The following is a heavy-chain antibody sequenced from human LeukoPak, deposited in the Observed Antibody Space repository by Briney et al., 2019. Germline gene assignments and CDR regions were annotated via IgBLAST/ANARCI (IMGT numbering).Heavy chain of an antibody. Sequence: PSQTLSLACTVSGGSISSYSCSCIRQPAEKGLEWIGRIYTSGSTNNNPSLKSRVTMSVDTSKDQFSLKLSSVTAADTAVYYCARRSSSSSWYYFDYWGQGTLVTVSS. CDR1: GGSISSYS. CDR2: IYTSGST. J-gene: IGHJ4*02. D-gene: IGHD6-13*01. CDR3: ARRSSSSSWYYFDY. V-gene: IGHV4-4*07.